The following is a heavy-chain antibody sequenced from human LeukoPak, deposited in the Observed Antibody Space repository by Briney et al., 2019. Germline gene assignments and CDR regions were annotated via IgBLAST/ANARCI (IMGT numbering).Heavy chain of an antibody. V-gene: IGHV3-9*01. CDR2: ISWNSDTM. J-gene: IGHJ4*02. D-gene: IGHD5-12*01. Sequence: GGSLRLSCAGSGFTFDDFAIHWVRQAPGKGLEWVSGISWNSDTMDYADSVKGRFTISRDNAKNSLYLQMNSLRAEDTAFYYCAKDISESRGYNYGGFDYWGQGTLVTVSS. CDR3: AKDISESRGYNYGGFDY. CDR1: GFTFDDFA.